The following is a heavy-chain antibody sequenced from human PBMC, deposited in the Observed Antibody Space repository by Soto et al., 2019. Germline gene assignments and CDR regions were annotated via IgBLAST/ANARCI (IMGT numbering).Heavy chain of an antibody. CDR1: GFLFTSYG. Sequence: QVQLVESGGGVVQPGRSLRLSCAASGFLFTSYGIHWVRQAPGKGLEWVAVISYDGNKKYYADSVKGRFTVSKDNSRSTQYLQMNSLRVEDTAVYYCARVSYGSEIYGSDYWGRGTLVSVSS. J-gene: IGHJ4*02. CDR2: ISYDGNKK. CDR3: ARVSYGSEIYGSDY. V-gene: IGHV3-30*03. D-gene: IGHD3-10*01.